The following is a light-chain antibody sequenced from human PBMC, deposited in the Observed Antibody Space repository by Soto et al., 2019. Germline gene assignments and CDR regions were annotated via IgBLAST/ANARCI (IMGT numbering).Light chain of an antibody. J-gene: IGLJ2*01. CDR3: SSSAGSSTL. V-gene: IGLV2-8*01. Sequence: QSVLTQPPSASGSPGQSVTISCTGSSSDVGVYNYVSWYKQHPGKAPKLVIYEVTRRPSDVPDRFSGSKSGNTASLTVAGLQTEDEADYYCSSSAGSSTLFGGGTKLTVL. CDR1: SSDVGVYNY. CDR2: EVT.